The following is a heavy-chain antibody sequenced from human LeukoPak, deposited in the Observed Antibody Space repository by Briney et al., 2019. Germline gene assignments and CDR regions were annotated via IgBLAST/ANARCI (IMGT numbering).Heavy chain of an antibody. CDR1: GFTFSSYS. D-gene: IGHD2-2*02. Sequence: PGGSLRLSCAASGFTFSSYSMNWVRQAPGKWLEWVSYISSSSSTIYYADSVKGRFTISRDNTKNSLYLQMNSLRAEDTAVYYCARAVGYSQFAYYFDYWGPGTLVTVST. CDR2: ISSSSSTI. V-gene: IGHV3-48*01. CDR3: ARAVGYSQFAYYFDY. J-gene: IGHJ4*02.